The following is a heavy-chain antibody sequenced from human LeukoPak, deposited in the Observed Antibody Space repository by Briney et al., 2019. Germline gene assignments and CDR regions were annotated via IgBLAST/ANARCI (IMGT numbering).Heavy chain of an antibody. CDR2: FYYSGST. CDR1: GGSFSTYY. J-gene: IGHJ4*02. D-gene: IGHD6-19*01. Sequence: PSETLSLTCTVTGGSFSTYYWSWIRQPPGKGLEWIGHFYYSGSTTYNPSLKSRVTFSVDTSRNQFSLKLTSVTAADTALYYCARGDGSGWPLDKWGQGTLVTVSS. V-gene: IGHV4-59*01. CDR3: ARGDGSGWPLDK.